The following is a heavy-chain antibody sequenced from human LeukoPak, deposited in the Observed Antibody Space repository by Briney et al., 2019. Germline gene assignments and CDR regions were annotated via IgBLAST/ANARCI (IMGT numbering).Heavy chain of an antibody. J-gene: IGHJ4*02. CDR2: IYPGDSDT. CDR3: ARPTYYYDSSGGGAFDY. D-gene: IGHD3-22*01. CDR1: GYSFTSYW. V-gene: IGHV5-51*01. Sequence: GESLKISCKGSGYSFTSYWIGWVRQMPGKGLEWMGIIYPGDSDTRYSPSFQGQVTISADKSISTAYLQWSSLKASGTAMYYCARPTYYYDSSGGGAFDYWGQGTLVTVSS.